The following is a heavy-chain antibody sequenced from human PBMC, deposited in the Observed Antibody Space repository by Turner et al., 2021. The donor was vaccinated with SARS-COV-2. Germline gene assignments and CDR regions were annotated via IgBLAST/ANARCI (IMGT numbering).Heavy chain of an antibody. Sequence: QVQRVQAGVEVKKPGASVKVACKASGYTFTGYYMHWVRQAPGQGLEWMGWINPNSGGTKYAQKFQGRVTMTLDTSISTAYMELSMLRSDDTAVYYCARSRYTYGSYYYYGMDVWGQGTTVTVSS. D-gene: IGHD5-18*01. CDR1: GYTFTGYY. J-gene: IGHJ6*02. CDR2: INPNSGGT. CDR3: ARSRYTYGSYYYYGMDV. V-gene: IGHV1-2*02.